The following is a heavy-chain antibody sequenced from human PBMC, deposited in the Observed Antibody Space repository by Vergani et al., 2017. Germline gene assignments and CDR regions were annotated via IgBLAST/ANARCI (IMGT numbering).Heavy chain of an antibody. J-gene: IGHJ4*02. Sequence: QVQLVESGGGVVQPGRSLRLSCAASGFTFSSYGMHWVRQAPGKGLEWVAVIWYDGSNKYYADSVKGRFTISRDNSKNTLYLQMNSLRAEDKAVYYCARDQRGWLPAISDYLDYWGQGTLVTVSS. D-gene: IGHD2-21*01. CDR1: GFTFSSYG. V-gene: IGHV3-33*01. CDR3: ARDQRGWLPAISDYLDY. CDR2: IWYDGSNK.